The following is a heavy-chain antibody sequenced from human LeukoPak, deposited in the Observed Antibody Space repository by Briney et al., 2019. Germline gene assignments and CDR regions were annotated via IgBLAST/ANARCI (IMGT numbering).Heavy chain of an antibody. Sequence: PSETLSLTCAVSGVSIRSAGYSYYWIRQYSGKGLEWIGHIYYSGSPSYNPSLKSRVTISMDTSKNHFSLKLSSVTAADTAVYYCARESIAAAGTWDYWGQGTLVTVSS. CDR1: GVSIRSAGYS. CDR2: IYYSGSP. CDR3: ARESIAAAGTWDY. J-gene: IGHJ4*02. D-gene: IGHD6-13*01. V-gene: IGHV4-31*11.